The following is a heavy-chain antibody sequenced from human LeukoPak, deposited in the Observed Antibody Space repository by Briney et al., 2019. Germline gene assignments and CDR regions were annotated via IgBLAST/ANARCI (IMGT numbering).Heavy chain of an antibody. CDR1: GGFISDYH. V-gene: IGHV4-4*07. CDR2: IHGSGTT. J-gene: IGHJ6*03. CDR3: ACGYYNSMDV. Sequence: SETLSLTCSVFGGFISDYHWSWIRQPAGKGLEWIGRIHGSGTTNYNPSLKSRVTMSVDTSRNQFSLRLSSVTAADTAVYYCACGYYNSMDVWGKGTTVTVSS.